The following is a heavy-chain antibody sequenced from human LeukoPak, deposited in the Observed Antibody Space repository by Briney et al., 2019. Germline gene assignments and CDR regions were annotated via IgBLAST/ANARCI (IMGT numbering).Heavy chain of an antibody. CDR2: FDPEDGET. CDR1: GYTLTELS. J-gene: IGHJ4*02. CDR3: ATTGSRLRFLEWFSFDY. Sequence: ASVKVSCKVSGYTLTELSMHWVRQAPGKGLECMGGFDPEDGETIYAQKFQGRVTMTEDTSTDTAYMELSSLRSEDTAVYYCATTGSRLRFLEWFSFDYWGQGTLVTVSS. D-gene: IGHD3-3*01. V-gene: IGHV1-24*01.